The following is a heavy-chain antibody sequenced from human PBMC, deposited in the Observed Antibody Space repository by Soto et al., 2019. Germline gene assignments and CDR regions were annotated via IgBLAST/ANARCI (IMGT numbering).Heavy chain of an antibody. CDR2: VNPILSMS. V-gene: IGHV1-69*02. J-gene: IGHJ4*02. CDR1: GDTFNFYS. D-gene: IGHD3-10*01. Sequence: QVQLVQSGAEVKSAGSSVTVSCKASGDTFNFYSINWVRQAPGLGLEWVGRVNPILSMSNYAQRFQGRVTMTADKPTGTAYMELRSLRSEDTAFYYCASNYGWGYRAVDSCGQVALVTVSS. CDR3: ASNYGWGYRAVDS.